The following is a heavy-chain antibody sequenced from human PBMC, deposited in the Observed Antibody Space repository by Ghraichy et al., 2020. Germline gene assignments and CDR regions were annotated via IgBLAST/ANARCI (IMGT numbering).Heavy chain of an antibody. CDR2: VKSSGDGGTT. CDR1: GFDFSNAW. V-gene: IGHV3-15*01. CDR3: TTAPGNNFYY. D-gene: IGHD1/OR15-1a*01. Sequence: GESLNISCVASGFDFSNAWMTWVRQAPGKGPEWVGRVKSSGDGGTTDYAASLKGRFTISRYDSHNTLYLQMNSLRTDDTALYYCTTAPGNNFYYWGRGTLVTVSS. J-gene: IGHJ4*02.